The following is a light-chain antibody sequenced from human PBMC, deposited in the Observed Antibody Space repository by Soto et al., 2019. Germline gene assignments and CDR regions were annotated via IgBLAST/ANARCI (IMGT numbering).Light chain of an antibody. J-gene: IGKJ1*01. CDR1: QSVSSN. Sequence: EIVMTQSPATLSVSPGERATLSCRASQSVSSNLVWYQQKPGQAPRLVIYAASTRATDIPARFSGSGSGTEFTLTISSLQSEDFALYYCQQYNNWPRTFGQGTKVEIK. CDR2: AAS. V-gene: IGKV3-15*01. CDR3: QQYNNWPRT.